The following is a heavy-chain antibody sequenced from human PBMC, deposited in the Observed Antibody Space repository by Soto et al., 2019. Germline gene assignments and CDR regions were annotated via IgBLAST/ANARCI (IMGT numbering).Heavy chain of an antibody. Sequence: GESLKISCKGSGYSFTSYWIGWVRQMPGKGLEWMGIIYPGDSDTRYSPSFQGQVTISADKSISTAYLQWSSLKASDTAMYYCARWPTPPIKSAYDYIWGSPKRDYYFDYWGQGTLVTVSS. V-gene: IGHV5-51*01. J-gene: IGHJ4*02. CDR2: IYPGDSDT. D-gene: IGHD3-16*01. CDR3: ARWPTPPIKSAYDYIWGSPKRDYYFDY. CDR1: GYSFTSYW.